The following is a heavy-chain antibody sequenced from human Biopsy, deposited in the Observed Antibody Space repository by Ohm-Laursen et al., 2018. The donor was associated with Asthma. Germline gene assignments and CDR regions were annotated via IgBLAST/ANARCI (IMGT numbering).Heavy chain of an antibody. V-gene: IGHV1-2*06. CDR1: GYTFIGCH. J-gene: IGHJ5*02. Sequence: ASVKVCKASGYTFIGCHIHWMRQAPGQGLEWMGRINPNSGGTNYAQKFQGRVTMTRDTSISTAYMEVSRLRSDDTAVYYCARGQKSAGDRWFDPWGQGTLVTVSS. D-gene: IGHD6-13*01. CDR3: ARGQKSAGDRWFDP. CDR2: INPNSGGT.